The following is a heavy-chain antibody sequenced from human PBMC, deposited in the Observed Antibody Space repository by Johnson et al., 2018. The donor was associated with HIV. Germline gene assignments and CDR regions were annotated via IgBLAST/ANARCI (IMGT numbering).Heavy chain of an antibody. CDR1: GFTFSTYA. V-gene: IGHV3-30*04. CDR3: ARGRASWELYDAFEI. J-gene: IGHJ3*02. Sequence: QVQLVESGGGVVQPGRSLRLSCAASGFTFSTYAIHWVRQAPGKGLEWVAIISYDGSNEYYADSVKGRFTISRDNSKNTLYLQMSSLRAGDTAVYYCARGRASWELYDAFEIWGQGTMVIVSS. D-gene: IGHD1-26*01. CDR2: ISYDGSNE.